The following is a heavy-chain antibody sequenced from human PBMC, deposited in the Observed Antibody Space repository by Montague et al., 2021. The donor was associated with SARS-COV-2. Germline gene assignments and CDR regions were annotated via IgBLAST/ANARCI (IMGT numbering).Heavy chain of an antibody. CDR3: ARDQPGTYFIPGAFDI. V-gene: IGHV3-48*03. CDR2: ISSSGSTI. D-gene: IGHD3-9*01. Sequence: SRRLSCAASGFPFSSYEMNWVRQAPGKGLEWVSYISSSGSTIYYADSVKGRFTISRDNAKNSLYLQMNSLRAEDTAVYYCARDQPGTYFIPGAFDIWGQGTMVTVSS. J-gene: IGHJ3*02. CDR1: GFPFSSYE.